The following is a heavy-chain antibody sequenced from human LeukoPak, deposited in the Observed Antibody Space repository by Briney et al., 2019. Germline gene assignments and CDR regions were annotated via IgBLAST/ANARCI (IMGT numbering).Heavy chain of an antibody. CDR1: GFTFDGYA. Sequence: PGGSLRLSCAASGFTFDGYAMHWVRQAPGKGLEWVSGISWNSGSIGYADSVKGRFTISRDNAKNSLYLQMNSLRAEDTASYYCAKPTHYDDAFDIWGQGTMVTVSS. V-gene: IGHV3-9*01. J-gene: IGHJ3*02. D-gene: IGHD3-22*01. CDR2: ISWNSGSI. CDR3: AKPTHYDDAFDI.